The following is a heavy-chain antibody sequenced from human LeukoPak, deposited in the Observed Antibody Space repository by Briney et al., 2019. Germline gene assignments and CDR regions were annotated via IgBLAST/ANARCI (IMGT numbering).Heavy chain of an antibody. V-gene: IGHV3-53*01. CDR1: GLAVSSNY. D-gene: IGHD6-13*01. J-gene: IGHJ4*02. CDR2: IYSGGST. Sequence: PGGSLRLSCAASGLAVSSNYMSWVRQAPGKGLEWVSVIYSGGSTYYADSVKGRFTISRDNSKNTLYLQMNSLRAEDTAVYYCARELSSWYFDYWGQGTLVTVSS. CDR3: ARELSSWYFDY.